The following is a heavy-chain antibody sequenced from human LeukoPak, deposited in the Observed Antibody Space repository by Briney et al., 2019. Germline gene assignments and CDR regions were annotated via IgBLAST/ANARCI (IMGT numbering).Heavy chain of an antibody. Sequence: SVKVSCKVSGGTFSSYAISWVRQAPGQGLEWMGRIIPILGIANYAQKFQGRVTITADKSTSTAYMELSSLRSEDTAVYYCALAGYDILTGYYGPFDYWGQGTLVTVSS. J-gene: IGHJ4*02. CDR2: IIPILGIA. CDR1: GGTFSSYA. CDR3: ALAGYDILTGYYGPFDY. V-gene: IGHV1-69*04. D-gene: IGHD3-9*01.